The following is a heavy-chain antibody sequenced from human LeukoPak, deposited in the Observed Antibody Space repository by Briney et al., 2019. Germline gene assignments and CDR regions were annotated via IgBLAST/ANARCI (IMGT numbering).Heavy chain of an antibody. V-gene: IGHV3-74*01. D-gene: IGHD3-22*01. CDR2: ISGDGRST. J-gene: IGHJ4*02. CDR1: GFTFRTYW. CDR3: AAFYYDPAY. Sequence: GGSLRLSCAASGFTFRTYWMHWVRQAPGKGLVWVSRISGDGRSTSYADFVKGRFTISRDNAKNTLYLQIHSLRVEDTAVYYCAAFYYDPAYWGQGTLVTVSS.